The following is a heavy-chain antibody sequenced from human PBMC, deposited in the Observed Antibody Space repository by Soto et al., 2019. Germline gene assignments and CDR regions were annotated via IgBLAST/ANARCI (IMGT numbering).Heavy chain of an antibody. CDR3: ARAGSSRGLWLGPDY. V-gene: IGHV3-30-3*01. D-gene: IGHD5-18*01. CDR2: ISDDGTNK. CDR1: GFTFSGYA. J-gene: IGHJ4*02. Sequence: SLSLSCAASGFTFSGYAMHCVRQAPGKGLEWVAVISDDGTNKHYADSVRGRFTISRDSSKNTLNLQMDSLRPEDTAVYYCARAGSSRGLWLGPDYWGQGTQVTVSS.